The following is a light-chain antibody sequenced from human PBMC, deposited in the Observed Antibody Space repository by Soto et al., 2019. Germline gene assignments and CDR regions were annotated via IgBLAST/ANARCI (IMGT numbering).Light chain of an antibody. J-gene: IGLJ2*01. CDR2: GNS. CDR3: QSYDSSLSGVV. V-gene: IGLV1-40*01. Sequence: QSVLTQPPSVSGAPGQRVTISFTGSSSNIGAGYDVHWYQQLPGTAPKLLIYGNSNRPSGVPDRFSGSKSGTSASLAITGLQAEDEADYYCQSYDSSLSGVVFGGGTQLTFL. CDR1: SSNIGAGYD.